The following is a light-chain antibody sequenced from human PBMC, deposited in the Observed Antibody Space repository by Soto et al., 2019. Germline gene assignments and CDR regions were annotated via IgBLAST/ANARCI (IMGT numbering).Light chain of an antibody. J-gene: IGLJ1*01. Sequence: QSALTQPASVSRSPGQSITISCTGTSRDIGFFNYVSWYQQFPGNAPKLIIFEVTNRPSGVSNRFSASKSGNTASLTISGLQAEDGADYYCSSYTTRSTYVFGTGTKVTVL. V-gene: IGLV2-14*01. CDR3: SSYTTRSTYV. CDR1: SRDIGFFNY. CDR2: EVT.